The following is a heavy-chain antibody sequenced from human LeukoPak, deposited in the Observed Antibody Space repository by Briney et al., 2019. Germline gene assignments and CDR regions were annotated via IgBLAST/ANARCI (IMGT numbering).Heavy chain of an antibody. Sequence: PGRSLRLSCAASGFSFSGYGMHWVRQAPGKGLEWVASIKNDGSERYYVDSVRGRYTISRDNTKNSLFLQMSSLRAEDTAVYYCATDRGWRTSGYYLYYFEYWGQGTLVTFSS. CDR2: IKNDGSER. D-gene: IGHD3-3*01. V-gene: IGHV3-7*01. CDR1: GFSFSGYG. CDR3: ATDRGWRTSGYYLYYFEY. J-gene: IGHJ4*02.